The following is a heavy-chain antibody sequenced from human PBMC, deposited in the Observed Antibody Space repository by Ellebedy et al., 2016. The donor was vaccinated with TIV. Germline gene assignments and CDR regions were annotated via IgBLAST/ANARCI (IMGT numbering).Heavy chain of an antibody. Sequence: GESLKISCAASGLTFSSHAMSWVRQAPGKGLEWVSSISGSGGNTYYADSVKGRFTISRDNSKDTLYLQMNSLIAEDTAIYYCARDPVGVGPAFDVWGQGTMVTVSS. CDR2: ISGSGGNT. D-gene: IGHD4-23*01. CDR3: ARDPVGVGPAFDV. J-gene: IGHJ3*01. CDR1: GLTFSSHA. V-gene: IGHV3-23*01.